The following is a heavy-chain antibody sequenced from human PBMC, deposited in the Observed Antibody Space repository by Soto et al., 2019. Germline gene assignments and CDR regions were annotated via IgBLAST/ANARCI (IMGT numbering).Heavy chain of an antibody. V-gene: IGHV3-21*01. D-gene: IGHD3-9*01. J-gene: IGHJ4*02. CDR2: ISSSSSYI. Sequence: EVQLVESGGGLVKPGGSLRLSCAASGFTFSSYSMNWVRQAPGKGLEWVSSISSSSSYIYYADSVKGRFTISRDNAKNSLYLQINSLRAEDTAVYYCARGTDYDILTDGTSLTYYFDYWGQGTLVTVSS. CDR3: ARGTDYDILTDGTSLTYYFDY. CDR1: GFTFSSYS.